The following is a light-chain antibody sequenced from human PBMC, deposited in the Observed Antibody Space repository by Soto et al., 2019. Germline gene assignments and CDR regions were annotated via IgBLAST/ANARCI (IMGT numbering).Light chain of an antibody. V-gene: IGKV3-20*01. Sequence: EIVLTQSPGTLSLSPGERATLSCRASQGVFSNFLAWYQQKPGQAPRLLIYGASSRATGIPDRFSGSGSGTDFGLTISRVEPEDFEVYFCRQYGSSPITFGQGTRLEIK. CDR3: RQYGSSPIT. J-gene: IGKJ5*01. CDR2: GAS. CDR1: QGVFSNF.